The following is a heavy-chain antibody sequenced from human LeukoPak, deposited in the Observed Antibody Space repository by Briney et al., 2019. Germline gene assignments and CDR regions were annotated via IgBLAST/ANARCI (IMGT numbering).Heavy chain of an antibody. Sequence: GGSLRLSCAASGFTFSSHWMTWIRQAPGKGLEWVANINQDGSDKNYVDSVKGRFTISRDNAKNSLYLQMNSLRAEDTAVYYCARDWGTYYYGSGSYYPFDYWGQGTLVTVSS. CDR3: ARDWGTYYYGSGSYYPFDY. V-gene: IGHV3-7*01. J-gene: IGHJ4*02. CDR1: GFTFSSHW. CDR2: INQDGSDK. D-gene: IGHD3-10*01.